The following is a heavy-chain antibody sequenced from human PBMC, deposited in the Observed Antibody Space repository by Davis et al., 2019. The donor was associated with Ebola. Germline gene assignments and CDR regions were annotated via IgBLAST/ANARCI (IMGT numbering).Heavy chain of an antibody. CDR2: ISSSGSTI. Sequence: GESLKISCAASGFTFSDYYMSWIRQAPGKGLEWVSYISSSGSTIYYADSVKGRFTISRDNAKNTLYLQMNSLRAEDTAVYYCARDRLVVYGDYPAGDFQHWGQGTLVTVSS. J-gene: IGHJ1*01. D-gene: IGHD4-17*01. CDR3: ARDRLVVYGDYPAGDFQH. CDR1: GFTFSDYY. V-gene: IGHV3-11*04.